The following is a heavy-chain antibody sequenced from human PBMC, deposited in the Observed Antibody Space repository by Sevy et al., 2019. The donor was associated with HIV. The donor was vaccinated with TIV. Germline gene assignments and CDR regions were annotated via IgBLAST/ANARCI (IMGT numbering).Heavy chain of an antibody. CDR3: ARDFGESYYDYGMDV. CDR1: GFTFGSYA. J-gene: IGHJ6*02. V-gene: IGHV3-30-3*01. Sequence: GGSLRLSCAASGFTFGSYAMHWVRQAPGKGLEWVALISYDGSNKYYADSVKGRFTISRDNSKNTLYLQMNSLRAEDTAVYYCARDFGESYYDYGMDVWGQGTTVTVSS. D-gene: IGHD3-10*01. CDR2: ISYDGSNK.